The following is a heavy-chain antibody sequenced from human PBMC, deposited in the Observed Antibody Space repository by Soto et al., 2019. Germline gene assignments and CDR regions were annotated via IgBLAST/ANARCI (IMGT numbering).Heavy chain of an antibody. V-gene: IGHV1-46*01. Sequence: GASVKVSCKASAFSFSDYFMHWVRQAPGHGLEWMGIINPSGDSRNYAQKFQGRVTITRDTSTSTVYMDLSSLRYEDTAVYYCARDNSQNYATTAASSSFHTWGQGTSVPVSS. J-gene: IGHJ5*02. CDR3: ARDNSQNYATTAASSSFHT. CDR1: AFSFSDYF. CDR2: INPSGDSR. D-gene: IGHD2-15*01.